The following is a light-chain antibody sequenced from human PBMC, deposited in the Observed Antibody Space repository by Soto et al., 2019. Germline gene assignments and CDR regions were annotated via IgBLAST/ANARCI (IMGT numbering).Light chain of an antibody. V-gene: IGLV1-47*01. J-gene: IGLJ3*02. CDR2: KNN. CDR1: SSNIGSKY. Sequence: SVLTQPPSASGTPGQRVTISCSGSSSNIGSKYVFWYQQLPGTAPKLLIYKNNQRPSGVPDRFSGSKSGTSASLAISGLRSEDEADYYCAAWDNSLSARLFGGGTKLTVL. CDR3: AAWDNSLSARL.